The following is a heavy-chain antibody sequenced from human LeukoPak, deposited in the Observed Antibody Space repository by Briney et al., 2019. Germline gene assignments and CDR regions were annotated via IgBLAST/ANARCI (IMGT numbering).Heavy chain of an antibody. CDR3: AKNGQSGFSFDP. Sequence: SETLSLTCAVYGGSFSGYYWSWIRQPPGKGLEWIGEINHSGSTNYNPSLKSRVTISVDTSKNQFSLKLGSVTAADTAVYHCAKNGQSGFSFDPWGQGTLVTVSS. J-gene: IGHJ5*02. CDR2: INHSGST. V-gene: IGHV4-34*01. CDR1: GGSFSGYY. D-gene: IGHD1-26*01.